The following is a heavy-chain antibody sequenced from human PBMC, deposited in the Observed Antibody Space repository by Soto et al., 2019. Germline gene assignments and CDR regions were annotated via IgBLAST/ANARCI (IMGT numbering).Heavy chain of an antibody. V-gene: IGHV3-21*01. J-gene: IGHJ3*02. Sequence: GGSLRLSCAASGFTFSSYSMNWVRQAPGKGLEWVSSISSSSSYIYYADSVKGRFTISRDNAKNSLYLQMNSLRAEDTAVYYCARGGPNTRTFLDYIWGEDAFDIWGQGTMVTVSS. CDR3: ARGGPNTRTFLDYIWGEDAFDI. CDR1: GFTFSSYS. CDR2: ISSSSSYI. D-gene: IGHD3-16*01.